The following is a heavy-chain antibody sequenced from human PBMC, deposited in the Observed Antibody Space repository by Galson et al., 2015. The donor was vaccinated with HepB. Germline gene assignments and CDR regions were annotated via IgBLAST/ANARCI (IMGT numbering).Heavy chain of an antibody. CDR1: GFTFSSYA. CDR3: VKDYCSGGSCYLLYY. Sequence: SLRLSCAASGFTFSSYAMHWVRQAPGKGLEYVSAISSNGGSTYYADSVKGRFTISRDNSKNTLYLQMSSLRAEDTAVYYCVKDYCSGGSCYLLYYWGQGTLVTVSS. V-gene: IGHV3-64D*06. CDR2: ISSNGGST. J-gene: IGHJ4*02. D-gene: IGHD2-15*01.